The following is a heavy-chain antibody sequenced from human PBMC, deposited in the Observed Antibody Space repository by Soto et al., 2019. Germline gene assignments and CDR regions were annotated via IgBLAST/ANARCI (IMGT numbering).Heavy chain of an antibody. V-gene: IGHV3-7*01. CDR1: GFTLRSYW. Sequence: EEQLVASGGGLVQPGGSLRLSCAASGFTLRSYWLSWVRQAPGKGLEWLATIKTDASEKKYVDSVKGRFTVFRDNAKNSLHLPMHTLRPPDTAVYSCARESGYGSGNSVNHYRVVWGRGTLVTVSS. D-gene: IGHD3-10*01. CDR3: ARESGYGSGNSVNHYRVV. CDR2: IKTDASEK. J-gene: IGHJ2*01.